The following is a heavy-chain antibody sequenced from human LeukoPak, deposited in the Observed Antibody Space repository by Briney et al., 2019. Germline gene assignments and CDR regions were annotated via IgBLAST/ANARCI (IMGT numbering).Heavy chain of an antibody. V-gene: IGHV3-21*01. CDR2: ISSSSSYI. D-gene: IGHD1-26*01. CDR3: ARGPIVGATLDY. CDR1: GFTFSSYS. J-gene: IGHJ4*02. Sequence: GGSLRLSCAASGFTFSSYSMNWVRQAPGKGLEWVSSISSSSSYIYYADSVKGRFTISRDNAKNSLYLQMNSLRAEYTAVYYCARGPIVGATLDYWGQGTLVTVSS.